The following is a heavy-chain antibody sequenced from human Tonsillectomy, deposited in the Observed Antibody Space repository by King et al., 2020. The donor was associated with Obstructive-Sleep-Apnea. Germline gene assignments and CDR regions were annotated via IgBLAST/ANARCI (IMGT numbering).Heavy chain of an antibody. D-gene: IGHD6-19*01. CDR3: AGGYSSGWYRDDY. CDR2: IYYSGST. CDR1: GGSISSSSYY. J-gene: IGHJ4*02. Sequence: QLQESGPGLVKPSETLSLTCTVSGGSISSSSYYWGWIRQPPGKGLEWIGIIYYSGSTSYNPSLKSPVTISVDTSKNQFSLKLNSVTAADTAVYYCAGGYSSGWYRDDYWGQGTLVTVSS. V-gene: IGHV4-39*07.